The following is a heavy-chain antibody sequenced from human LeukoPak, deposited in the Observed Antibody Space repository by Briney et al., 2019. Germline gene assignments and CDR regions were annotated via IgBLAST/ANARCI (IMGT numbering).Heavy chain of an antibody. CDR2: ISGSGSST. V-gene: IGHV3-23*01. D-gene: IGHD3-10*01. CDR1: GFTFSTYA. Sequence: PGGSLRLSCAASGFTFSTYAMSWVRQAPWKGLEWVSSISGSGSSTYYADSVKDRFTISRDSSKNTIYLQMNSLRAEDTAVFYCAKSGGGTTKNKYYFDYWGQGTLVTVSS. CDR3: AKSGGGTTKNKYYFDY. J-gene: IGHJ4*02.